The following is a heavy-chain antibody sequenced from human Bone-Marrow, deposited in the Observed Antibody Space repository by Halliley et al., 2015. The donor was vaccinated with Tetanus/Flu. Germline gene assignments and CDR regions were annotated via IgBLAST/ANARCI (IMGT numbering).Heavy chain of an antibody. D-gene: IGHD1-26*01. CDR2: IYWDDDQ. CDR3: AHIGYRGSYVPH. V-gene: IGHV2-5*02. J-gene: IGHJ4*02. Sequence: LEWLALIYWDDDQRYRPSLRSRLTISKDTSKNQVVLTLTNMDPVDTATYYCAHIGYRGSYVPHWGQGTLVTVS.